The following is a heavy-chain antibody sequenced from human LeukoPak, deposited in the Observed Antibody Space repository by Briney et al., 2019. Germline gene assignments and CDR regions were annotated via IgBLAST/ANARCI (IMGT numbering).Heavy chain of an antibody. J-gene: IGHJ4*02. CDR2: ISSSSDYT. V-gene: IGHV3-11*03. Sequence: PGGSLRLSCAASGISFRDFHMSWFRQAPGKGLEWISYISSSSDYTHYADSVKGRFTISRDHAKNSLFLQMNSLRDEDTAVYYCAGPACLRGAYCSTNFWGQGTLVTVSS. CDR1: GISFRDFH. CDR3: AGPACLRGAYCSTNF. D-gene: IGHD2-2*01.